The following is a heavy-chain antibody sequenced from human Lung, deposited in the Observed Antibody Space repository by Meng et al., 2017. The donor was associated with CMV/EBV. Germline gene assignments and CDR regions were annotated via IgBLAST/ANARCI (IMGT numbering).Heavy chain of an antibody. CDR3: ARSYNGKYYPAYYYYYYGMDV. J-gene: IGHJ6*02. CDR2: THYDESEK. D-gene: IGHD1-26*01. Sequence: SCTASGFYFSDYAMHWVRQAPGKGPEWVTFTHYDESEKYYADSVKGRFTISRDNSKKTLYLQMNSLRPEDTAVYYCARSYNGKYYPAYYYYYYGMDVWGQGTXVTVSS. CDR1: GFYFSDYA. V-gene: IGHV3-30*02.